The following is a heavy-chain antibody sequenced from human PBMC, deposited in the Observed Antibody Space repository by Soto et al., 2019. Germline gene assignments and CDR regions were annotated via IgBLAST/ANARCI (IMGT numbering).Heavy chain of an antibody. CDR3: ARDLHDFWSGYYWSLDY. Sequence: ASVKVSCKASGYTFTIYGISWVRQAPGQGLEWMGWISAYNGNTNYAQKLQGRVTMTTDTSTSTAYMELRSLRSDDTAVYYCARDLHDFWSGYYWSLDYWGQGTLVTVSS. CDR1: GYTFTIYG. V-gene: IGHV1-18*01. D-gene: IGHD3-3*01. J-gene: IGHJ4*02. CDR2: ISAYNGNT.